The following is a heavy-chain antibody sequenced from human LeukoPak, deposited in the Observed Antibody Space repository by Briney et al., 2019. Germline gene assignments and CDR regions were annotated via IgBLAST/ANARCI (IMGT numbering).Heavy chain of an antibody. J-gene: IGHJ4*02. Sequence: GGSLRLSCAASGFTFSSYGMHWVRQAPGKGLEWVAFIRYDGSNKYYADSVKGRFTISRDNSKNTLYLQMNSLRAEDTAVYYCAKDRSPVATISFDYWGQGTLVTVSS. CDR3: AKDRSPVATISFDY. D-gene: IGHD5-12*01. V-gene: IGHV3-30*02. CDR1: GFTFSSYG. CDR2: IRYDGSNK.